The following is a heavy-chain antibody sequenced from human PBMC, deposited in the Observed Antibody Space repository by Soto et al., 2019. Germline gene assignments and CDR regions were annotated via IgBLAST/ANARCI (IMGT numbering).Heavy chain of an antibody. Sequence: SETLSLTCTVSGGSIRDYYWSWIRQPPGKGLEWIGYIYYTGTTTYNPSLKSRLTIPEDTSKNQFSLKLRSVTSADTAVYYCARLGGYYQAFDNWGQGTLVTVSS. J-gene: IGHJ4*02. CDR1: GGSIRDYY. CDR3: ARLGGYYQAFDN. CDR2: IYYTGTT. V-gene: IGHV4-59*08. D-gene: IGHD3-22*01.